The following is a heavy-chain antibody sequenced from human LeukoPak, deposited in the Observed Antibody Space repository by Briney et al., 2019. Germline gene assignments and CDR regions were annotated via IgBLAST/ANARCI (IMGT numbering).Heavy chain of an antibody. D-gene: IGHD2-8*01. J-gene: IGHJ3*01. CDR3: ARGWGSKVYASAFDV. CDR1: GGTFSSYA. Sequence: GASVKVSCKASGGTFSSYAISWVRQAPGQGLEWMGGIIPIFGTANYAQKFQGRVTITADESTSTAYMELSSLRSEDTAVYYCARGWGSKVYASAFDVWGQGTMVTVSS. CDR2: IIPIFGTA. V-gene: IGHV1-69*13.